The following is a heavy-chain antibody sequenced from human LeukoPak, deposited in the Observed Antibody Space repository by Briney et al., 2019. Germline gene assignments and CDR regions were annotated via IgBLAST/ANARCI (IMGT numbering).Heavy chain of an antibody. CDR1: GYPISSGYY. CDR3: AQGQLLYRRWFDP. CDR2: IYHSGST. Sequence: PSETLSLTCAVSGYPISSGYYWGWIRQPPGKGLEWIGSIYHSGSTYYNPSLKSRVTISVDTSKNQFSLKLSSVTAADTAVYYCAQGQLLYRRWFDPWGQGTLVTISS. D-gene: IGHD2-2*02. J-gene: IGHJ5*02. V-gene: IGHV4-38-2*01.